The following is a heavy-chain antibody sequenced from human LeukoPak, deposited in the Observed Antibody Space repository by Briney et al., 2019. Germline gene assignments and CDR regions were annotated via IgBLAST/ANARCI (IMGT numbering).Heavy chain of an antibody. J-gene: IGHJ1*01. V-gene: IGHV3-66*02. CDR3: ARDSAWGVWSGSFQH. CDR1: GFTVSSNY. Sequence: GGSLRLSCAASGFTVSSNYMSWVRQAPGKGLEWVSVIYSGGSTYYADSVEGRFTISRDNSKNTLYLQMNSLRAEDTAVYYCARDSAWGVWSGSFQHWGQGTLVTVSS. CDR2: IYSGGST. D-gene: IGHD3-3*01.